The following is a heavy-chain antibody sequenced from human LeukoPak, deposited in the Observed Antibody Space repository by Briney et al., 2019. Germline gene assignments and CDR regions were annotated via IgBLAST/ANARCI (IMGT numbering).Heavy chain of an antibody. CDR3: ARGPTVTGSPNYYFDY. CDR1: GFTFSSYG. J-gene: IGHJ4*02. D-gene: IGHD4-17*01. V-gene: IGHV3-30*19. CDR2: IWNDGSNK. Sequence: PGGSLRLSCAASGFTFSSYGMHWVRQAPGKGLEWVAVIWNDGSNKYYADSVKGRFTISRDNSKNTLYLQMNSLRAEDTAVYYCARGPTVTGSPNYYFDYWGQGTLVTVSS.